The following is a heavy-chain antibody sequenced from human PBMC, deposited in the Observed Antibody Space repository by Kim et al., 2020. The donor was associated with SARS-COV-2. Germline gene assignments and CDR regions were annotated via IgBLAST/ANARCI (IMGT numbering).Heavy chain of an antibody. Sequence: SETLSLTCAVSGGSISSSNWWSWVRQPPGKGLEWIGEIYHSGSTNYNPSLKSRVTISVDKSKNQFSLKLSSVTAADTAVYYCASKLSSSWSNLYFDYWGQGTLVTVSS. J-gene: IGHJ4*02. CDR2: IYHSGST. D-gene: IGHD6-13*01. CDR1: GGSISSSNW. CDR3: ASKLSSSWSNLYFDY. V-gene: IGHV4-4*02.